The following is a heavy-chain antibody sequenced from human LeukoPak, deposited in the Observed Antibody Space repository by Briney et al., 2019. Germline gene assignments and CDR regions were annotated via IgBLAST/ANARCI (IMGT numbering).Heavy chain of an antibody. CDR1: GGSISSYY. CDR2: IYYSGST. Sequence: PSETLSLTCTVSGGSISSYYWSWIRQPPGKGLEWIGYIYYSGSTNYNPSLKSRVTISVDTSKNQFSLKLSSVTAADTAVYYCARDNSHGYSQWGQGTLVTVSS. CDR3: ARDNSHGYSQ. V-gene: IGHV4-59*01. D-gene: IGHD5-18*01. J-gene: IGHJ4*02.